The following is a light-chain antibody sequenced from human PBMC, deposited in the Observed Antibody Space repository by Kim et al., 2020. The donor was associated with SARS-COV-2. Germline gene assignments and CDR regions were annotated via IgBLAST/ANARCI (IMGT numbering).Light chain of an antibody. CDR1: NIESKS. Sequence: APGKTARITCGENNIESKSVHWYQQKPGQAPVLVVYYDSDRPSGIPERFSGSNSGSTATLTISRVEAGDEADYYCQVWDNNNDHVVFGGGTQLTVL. CDR3: QVWDNNNDHVV. V-gene: IGLV3-21*03. CDR2: YDS. J-gene: IGLJ2*01.